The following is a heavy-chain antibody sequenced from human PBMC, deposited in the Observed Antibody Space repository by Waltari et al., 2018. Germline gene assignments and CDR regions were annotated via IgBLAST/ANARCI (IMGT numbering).Heavy chain of an antibody. CDR3: ARRWGGRLGPNKDRPPFDY. CDR2: GHSPGNT. V-gene: IGHV4-39*01. Sequence: QLQLQESGPRLVKPSETLSLTCSVSGDSINTDSYYWGWIRQSPGKTLEWMGSGHSPGNTYYNPSLKSRLSISIDASKNQFSLNLTSVTTADTATYFCARRWGGRLGPNKDRPPFDYWGQGTLVTVSS. J-gene: IGHJ4*02. CDR1: GDSINTDSYY. D-gene: IGHD3-16*01.